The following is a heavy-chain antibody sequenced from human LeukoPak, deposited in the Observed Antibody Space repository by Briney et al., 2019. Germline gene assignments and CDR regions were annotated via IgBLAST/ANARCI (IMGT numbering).Heavy chain of an antibody. V-gene: IGHV3-48*01. D-gene: IGHD3-22*01. CDR3: ASPGHSSGYF. CDR2: ISSSSSTI. CDR1: GFTFSSYS. Sequence: HPGGSLRLSCAASGFTFSSYSMNWVRQAPGKGLEWVSYISSSSSTIYYADSVKGRFTISRDDAKNPLYLQMNSLRAEDTAVYYCASPGHSSGYFWGQGTLVTVSS. J-gene: IGHJ4*02.